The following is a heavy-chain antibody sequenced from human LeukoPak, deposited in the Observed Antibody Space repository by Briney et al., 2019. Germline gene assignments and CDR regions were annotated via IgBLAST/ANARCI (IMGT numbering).Heavy chain of an antibody. V-gene: IGHV3-30-3*01. J-gene: IGHJ4*02. Sequence: PGRSLRLSCAASGFTFSTYAMHWVRQALGKGLEWVAVISYDGSKKYYADSVKGRFTISRDNSKNTLYLQMNSLRAEDTAVYYCARESFSGYGYYYFDYWGQGTLVTVSS. CDR2: ISYDGSKK. CDR3: ARESFSGYGYYYFDY. CDR1: GFTFSTYA. D-gene: IGHD5-12*01.